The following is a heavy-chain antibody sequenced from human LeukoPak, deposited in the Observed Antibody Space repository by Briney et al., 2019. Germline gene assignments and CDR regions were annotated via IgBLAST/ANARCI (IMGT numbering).Heavy chain of an antibody. CDR1: GYTFTNYA. Sequence: ASVKVSCKASGYTFTNYAVNWVRQAPGQGLEWTGWINTNTGNPTYAQGFTGRFVFSLDTSVSTAYLQISSLKAEDTAVYYCAREGRSGSSWYLANWGQGVLVTVSS. V-gene: IGHV7-4-1*02. J-gene: IGHJ4*02. D-gene: IGHD6-13*01. CDR3: AREGRSGSSWYLAN. CDR2: INTNTGNP.